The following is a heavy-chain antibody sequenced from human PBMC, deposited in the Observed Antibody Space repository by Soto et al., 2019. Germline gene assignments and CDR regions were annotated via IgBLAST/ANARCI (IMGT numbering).Heavy chain of an antibody. CDR2: INHSGST. V-gene: IGHV4-34*01. Sequence: SETLSLTCAVYGGSFSGYYWSWIRQPPGKGLEWIGEINHSGSTNYNPSLKSRVTISVDTSKNQFSLKLSSVTAADTAVYYCARSQPLHLTIFRLPTYPWGQGTLVTVSS. D-gene: IGHD3-9*01. J-gene: IGHJ5*02. CDR3: ARSQPLHLTIFRLPTYP. CDR1: GGSFSGYY.